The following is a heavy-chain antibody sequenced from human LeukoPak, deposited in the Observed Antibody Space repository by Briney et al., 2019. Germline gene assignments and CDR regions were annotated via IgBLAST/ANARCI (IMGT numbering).Heavy chain of an antibody. J-gene: IGHJ4*02. Sequence: ASVKVSCKASGYTXTSYGITGVRQAPGQGLEWVGWIGAYNGETNYARKFQGRVTLATDTSTSTAYMELRSLRSDDTAVYYCARKPRTTVEDYWGQGTLVTVSS. CDR2: IGAYNGET. V-gene: IGHV1-18*01. CDR1: GYTXTSYG. CDR3: ARKPRTTVEDY. D-gene: IGHD4-23*01.